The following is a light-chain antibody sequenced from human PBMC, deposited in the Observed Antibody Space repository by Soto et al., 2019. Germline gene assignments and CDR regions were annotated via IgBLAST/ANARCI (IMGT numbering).Light chain of an antibody. CDR2: EVS. J-gene: IGLJ1*01. V-gene: IGLV2-14*01. Sequence: QSVLTQPASVSGSPGQSITISCTGTSSDIGTYTYVSWYQQHPGKAPKLMIFEVSNRPPGVSNRFSGSKSGNTASLTISGLQDEDEADYYCSSYTSSGTYVFGTGTKVTVL. CDR1: SSDIGTYTY. CDR3: SSYTSSGTYV.